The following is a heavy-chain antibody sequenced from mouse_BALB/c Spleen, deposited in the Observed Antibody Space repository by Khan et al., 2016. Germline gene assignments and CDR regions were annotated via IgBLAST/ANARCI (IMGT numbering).Heavy chain of an antibody. D-gene: IGHD2-2*01. V-gene: IGHV9-3*02. CDR1: GYTFTNYG. CDR2: INTNTGEP. CDR3: ARDGYAFVAMYY. J-gene: IGHJ4*01. Sequence: QIQLVQSGPELKKPGETVKISCKASGYTFTNYGMNWVKQAPGKGLKWMGWINTNTGEPTYAEEFKGRFAFSLETSARTAYLQINNLKNEDTATYFCARDGYAFVAMYYWGQGASVTVSS.